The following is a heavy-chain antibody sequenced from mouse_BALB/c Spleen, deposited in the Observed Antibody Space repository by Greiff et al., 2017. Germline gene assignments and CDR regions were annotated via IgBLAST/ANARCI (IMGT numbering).Heavy chain of an antibody. CDR3: ARYYGSHYFAY. Sequence: EVQLQQSGAELVKPGASVKLSCTASGFNIKDTYMHWVKQRPEQGLEWIGRIDPANGNTKYDPKFQGKATITADTSSNTAYLQLSSLTSEDTAVYYCARYYGSHYFAYWGQGTTLTVSS. J-gene: IGHJ2*01. V-gene: IGHV14-3*02. CDR1: GFNIKDTY. D-gene: IGHD1-1*01. CDR2: IDPANGNT.